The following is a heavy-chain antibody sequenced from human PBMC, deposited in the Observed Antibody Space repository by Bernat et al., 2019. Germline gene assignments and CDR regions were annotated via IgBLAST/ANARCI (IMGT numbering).Heavy chain of an antibody. CDR1: GFTFSSYG. Sequence: QVQLVESGGGVVQPGRSLRLSCAASGFTFSSYGMHWVRQAPGKGLEWVAVIWYDGSNKYYADSVKGRFTISRDNSKNTLYLQMNSLRAEDTAVYYCARVERELDQGLDYWGQGTLVTVSS. CDR2: IWYDGSNK. V-gene: IGHV3-33*01. D-gene: IGHD1-26*01. CDR3: ARVERELDQGLDY. J-gene: IGHJ4*02.